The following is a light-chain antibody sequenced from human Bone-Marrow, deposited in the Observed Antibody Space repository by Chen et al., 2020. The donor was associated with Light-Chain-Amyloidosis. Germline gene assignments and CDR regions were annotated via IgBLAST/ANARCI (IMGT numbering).Light chain of an antibody. CDR3: QQSRTFRT. J-gene: IGKJ1*01. V-gene: IGKV1-39*01. CDR2: GAY. Sequence: DIRSTQSPSPLSASVGDRDTITCRASQNIGTYLNWYQQKSGRAPKLLLSGAYKRQSGVPPRFGGTGAGTDFTLIITSLQPEDFATYYCQQSRTFRTFGQGTKVEVK. CDR1: QNIGTY.